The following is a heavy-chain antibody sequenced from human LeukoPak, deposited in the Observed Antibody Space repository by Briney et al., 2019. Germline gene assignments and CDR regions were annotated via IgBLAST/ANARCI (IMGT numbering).Heavy chain of an antibody. D-gene: IGHD1-26*01. Sequence: GASVKVSCKASGGTFSSYAISWVRQAPGQGLEWMGGIIPIFGTANYAQKFQGRVTITADESTSTAYMELSSLRSEDTAVYYCARGRMGAVTDYWAREPWSPSPQ. CDR3: ARGRMGAVTDY. V-gene: IGHV1-69*13. CDR2: IIPIFGTA. CDR1: GGTFSSYA. J-gene: IGHJ4*02.